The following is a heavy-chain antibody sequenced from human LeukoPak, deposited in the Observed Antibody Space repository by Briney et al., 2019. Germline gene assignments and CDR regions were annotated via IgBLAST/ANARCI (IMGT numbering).Heavy chain of an antibody. CDR1: GGSFSGYY. CDR3: ARVRAYCGGDCYPSPIDY. Sequence: SETLSLTCAVYGGSFSGYYWSWIRQPPGKGLEWIGEINHSGSTNYNPSLKGRVTISVDTSKNQFSLKLSSVTAADTAVYYCARVRAYCGGDCYPSPIDYWGQGTLVTVSS. CDR2: INHSGST. V-gene: IGHV4-34*01. J-gene: IGHJ4*02. D-gene: IGHD2-21*02.